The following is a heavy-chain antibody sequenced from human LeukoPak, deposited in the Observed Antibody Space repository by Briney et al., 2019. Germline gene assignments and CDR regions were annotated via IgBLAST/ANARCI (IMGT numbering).Heavy chain of an antibody. V-gene: IGHV5-51*01. D-gene: IGHD6-13*01. CDR1: GYSFTSYW. Sequence: GESLKISCKGSGYSFTSYWIGWVRQMPGKGLEWMGIIDPGDSDTRYSPSFQGQVTISADKSISTAYLQWSSLKASDTAMYYCARQTSSWYVHYYYYMDVWGKGTTVTVSS. CDR3: ARQTSSWYVHYYYYMDV. CDR2: IDPGDSDT. J-gene: IGHJ6*03.